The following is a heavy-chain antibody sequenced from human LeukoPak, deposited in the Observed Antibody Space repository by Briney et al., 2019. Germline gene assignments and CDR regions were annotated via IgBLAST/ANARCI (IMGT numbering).Heavy chain of an antibody. CDR2: ISSSGSTI. CDR3: ARNEAYDILTGYYRRGTDY. V-gene: IGHV3-48*03. Sequence: GGSLRLSCAASGFTFSSYAMNWVRQAPGKGLEWVSYISSSGSTIYYADSVKGRFTISRDNAKNSLYLQMNSLRAEDTAVYYCARNEAYDILTGYYRRGTDYWGQGTLVTVSS. J-gene: IGHJ4*02. D-gene: IGHD3-9*01. CDR1: GFTFSSYA.